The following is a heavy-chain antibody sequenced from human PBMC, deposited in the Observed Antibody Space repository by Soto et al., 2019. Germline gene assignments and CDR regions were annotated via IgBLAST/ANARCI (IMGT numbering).Heavy chain of an antibody. CDR2: ISSSSSYI. J-gene: IGHJ4*01. V-gene: IGHV3-21*01. CDR3: ARDSHGGTPLGLIYY. D-gene: IGHD2-15*01. CDR1: GFTFSSYS. Sequence: KPGGSLRLSCAASGFTFSSYSMNWVRQAPGKGLEWVSSISSSSSYIYYADSVKGRFTISRDNAKNSLYLQMNSLRAEDTAVYYCARDSHGGTPLGLIYYCAQRYPVTVS.